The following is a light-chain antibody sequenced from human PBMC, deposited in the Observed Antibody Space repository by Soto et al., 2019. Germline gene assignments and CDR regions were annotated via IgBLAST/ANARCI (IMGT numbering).Light chain of an antibody. V-gene: IGKV3-20*01. CDR1: QSVSSSY. Sequence: EIVLTQSPGTLSLSPGERATLSCRASQSVSSSYLAWYQQKPGQAPRLLIYGASSRATGIPDRFSGSGSRTDFTLPIRRLEPEDFGVYSCQQYGSSPPTFGQGTKLEIK. CDR2: GAS. CDR3: QQYGSSPPT. J-gene: IGKJ2*01.